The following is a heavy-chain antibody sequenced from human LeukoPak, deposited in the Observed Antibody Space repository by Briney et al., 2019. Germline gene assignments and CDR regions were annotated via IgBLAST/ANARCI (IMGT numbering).Heavy chain of an antibody. D-gene: IGHD6-13*01. V-gene: IGHV1-46*02. CDR1: GYIFNKYF. J-gene: IGHJ4*02. CDR2: ITPSDGDT. Sequence: ASVTVSFTASGYIFNKYFMHWVRQAPGQGLEWMGLITPSDGDTRYAQKFQGRVTMTRDTSTRTFYMELSSLRSEDTAVYYCARLGYSSSWYEGDFDYWGQGTLVTVSS. CDR3: ARLGYSSSWYEGDFDY.